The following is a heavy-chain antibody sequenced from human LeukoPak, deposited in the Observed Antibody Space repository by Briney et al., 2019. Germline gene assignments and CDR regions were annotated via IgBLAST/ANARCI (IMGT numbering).Heavy chain of an antibody. CDR1: GFTVSTNY. CDR2: IYSGGDT. CDR3: ARGYPPDY. D-gene: IGHD5-18*01. J-gene: IGHJ4*02. V-gene: IGHV3-53*01. Sequence: GGSLRLSCVASGFTVSTNYMSWVRQAPGKGLEWLSIIYSGGDTYYADSVKGRFTISRDNSKNTLYLQMSSLRAEDTAVYYCARGYPPDYWGQGTLVTVSS.